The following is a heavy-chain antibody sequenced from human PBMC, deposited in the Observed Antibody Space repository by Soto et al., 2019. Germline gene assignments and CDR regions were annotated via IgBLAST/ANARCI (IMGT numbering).Heavy chain of an antibody. CDR3: ARGPKCGRCIVGATGASNWFDS. Sequence: ASVKVSCKASGDTFTGYYMHWVRQAPGQGLEWMGIINPSGGSISYAQKFQGRVTMTRDTSTSTVYMELSSLRSEDTAVYYCARGPKCGRCIVGATGASNWFDSWGQGTLVTVSS. CDR1: GDTFTGYY. D-gene: IGHD1-26*01. J-gene: IGHJ5*01. CDR2: INPSGGSI. V-gene: IGHV1-46*01.